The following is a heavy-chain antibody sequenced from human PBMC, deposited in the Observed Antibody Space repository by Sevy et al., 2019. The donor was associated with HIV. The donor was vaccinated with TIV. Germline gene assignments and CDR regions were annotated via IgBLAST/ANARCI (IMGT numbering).Heavy chain of an antibody. CDR3: ARDLPPSATTVPHFDC. D-gene: IGHD4-17*01. J-gene: IGHJ4*02. V-gene: IGHV3-48*03. CDR1: GFSFSSYE. CDR2: ISNSGTTI. Sequence: GGSLRLSCAASGFSFSSYEMNWVRQAPGKGPEWVSYISNSGTTISYSDSVRGRFTISRDNARNLLYLQMNSLRAEETAVYFCARDLPPSATTVPHFDCWGQGTLVTVSS.